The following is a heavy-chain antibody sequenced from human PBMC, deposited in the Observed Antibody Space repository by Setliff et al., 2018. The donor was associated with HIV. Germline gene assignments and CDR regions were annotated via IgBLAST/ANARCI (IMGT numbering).Heavy chain of an antibody. Sequence: PGESLKISCAASGFTFSSYAMSWVRQAPGKGLEWVSAISGSGGSTYYADSVKGRFTISRDNSKNTLYLQMNSLRAEDTAVYYCAKSHDWGAYDKGVAFDIWGQGTMVTVSS. V-gene: IGHV3-23*01. CDR2: ISGSGGST. D-gene: IGHD3-9*01. CDR3: AKSHDWGAYDKGVAFDI. J-gene: IGHJ3*02. CDR1: GFTFSSYA.